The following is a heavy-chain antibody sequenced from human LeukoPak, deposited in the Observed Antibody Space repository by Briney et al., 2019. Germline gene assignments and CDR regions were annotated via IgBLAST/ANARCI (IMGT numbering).Heavy chain of an antibody. CDR1: GFTFSNYG. V-gene: IGHV3-30*02. D-gene: IGHD3-22*01. CDR3: ARDGYYYDSSGYEGLDY. J-gene: IGHJ4*02. Sequence: AGGSLRLSCAASGFTFSNYGMHWVRQAPGKGLEWVAFIRYDGSNQYYADSVKGRFTISRDNSKNTLYLQMNSLRTEDTAVYYCARDGYYYDSSGYEGLDYWGQGTLVTVSS. CDR2: IRYDGSNQ.